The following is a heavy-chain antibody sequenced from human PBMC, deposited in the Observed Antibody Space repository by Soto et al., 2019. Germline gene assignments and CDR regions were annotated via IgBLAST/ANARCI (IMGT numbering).Heavy chain of an antibody. CDR3: ARDLDYGGNSHFDY. CDR2: INPNSGGT. V-gene: IGHV1-2*04. Sequence: ASMKVSCKASGYTFTGYDIHWVRQAPGQGLEWMGWINPNSGGTNYAQKFQGWVTMTRDTSISTAYMELSRLRSDDTAVYYCARDLDYGGNSHFDYWGQGTLVTVSS. D-gene: IGHD4-17*01. J-gene: IGHJ4*02. CDR1: GYTFTGYD.